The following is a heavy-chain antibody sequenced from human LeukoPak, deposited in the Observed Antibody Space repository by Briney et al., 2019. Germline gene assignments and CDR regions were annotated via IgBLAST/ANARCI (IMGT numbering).Heavy chain of an antibody. CDR3: TRATSLITMVRGVPFDY. CDR2: IRSKAYGGTT. Sequence: GGSLRLSRTASGFTFGDYAMSWFRQAPGKGLQWVGFIRSKAYGGTTEYAASVKGRFTISRDDSKSIAYLQMNSLKTEDTAVYYCTRATSLITMVRGVPFDYWGQGTLVTFSS. J-gene: IGHJ4*02. D-gene: IGHD3-10*01. CDR1: GFTFGDYA. V-gene: IGHV3-49*03.